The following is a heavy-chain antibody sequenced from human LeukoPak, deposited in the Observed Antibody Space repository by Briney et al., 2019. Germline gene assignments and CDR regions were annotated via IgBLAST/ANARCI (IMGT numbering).Heavy chain of an antibody. CDR3: VRGGSIGYVLNAFDV. V-gene: IGHV3-48*03. J-gene: IGHJ3*01. Sequence: PGGSLRLSCAASGFPFSNHAMSWVRQAPGKGLESVSYTTNSGDTTYYAPSVKGRFTISRDNAKNSLYLEMKSLRAEDTAVYYCVRGGSIGYVLNAFDVWGQGTKVSVSS. D-gene: IGHD3-22*01. CDR1: GFPFSNHA. CDR2: TTNSGDTT.